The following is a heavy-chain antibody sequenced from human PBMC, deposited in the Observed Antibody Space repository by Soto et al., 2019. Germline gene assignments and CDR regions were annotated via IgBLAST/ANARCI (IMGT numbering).Heavy chain of an antibody. CDR3: ARSGDSSSGIYYYSGMDV. J-gene: IGHJ6*02. CDR1: GYSSTSYW. V-gene: IGHV5-51*01. Sequence: GESLKISCKGSGYSSTSYWIGWVRQMPGKGLEWMGIIYPGDSDTRYSPSFQGQVTISADKSISTAYLQWSSLKASDTAMYYCARSGDSSSGIYYYSGMDVWGQGTTVTVSS. CDR2: IYPGDSDT. D-gene: IGHD6-6*01.